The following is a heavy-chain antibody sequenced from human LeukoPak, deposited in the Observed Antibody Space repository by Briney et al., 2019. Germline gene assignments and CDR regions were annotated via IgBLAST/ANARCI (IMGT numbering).Heavy chain of an antibody. CDR1: GFTFSDYA. Sequence: PGGSLRLSCAASGFTFSDYALIWVRQAPGKGLEWISAIRGTGGTTHYADSVKGRCTISRDNSRNTVYLQMNSLRAEDTALYFCGKDPNGDYVGAFDFWGPGTMVTVSS. D-gene: IGHD4-17*01. CDR2: IRGTGGTT. J-gene: IGHJ3*01. V-gene: IGHV3-23*01. CDR3: GKDPNGDYVGAFDF.